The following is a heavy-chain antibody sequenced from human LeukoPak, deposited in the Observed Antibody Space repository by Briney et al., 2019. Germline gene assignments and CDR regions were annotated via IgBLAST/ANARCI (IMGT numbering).Heavy chain of an antibody. CDR3: AREIRYFDWLSWNYYFDY. D-gene: IGHD3-9*01. CDR1: GYTFTSYD. V-gene: IGHV1-8*01. Sequence: ASVKVSCKASGYTFTSYDINWVRQATGQGLEWMGWMNPNSGNTGYAQKFQGRVTMTRNTSISTAYMELSSLRSEDTAVYYCAREIRYFDWLSWNYYFDYWGQGTLVTVSS. CDR2: MNPNSGNT. J-gene: IGHJ4*02.